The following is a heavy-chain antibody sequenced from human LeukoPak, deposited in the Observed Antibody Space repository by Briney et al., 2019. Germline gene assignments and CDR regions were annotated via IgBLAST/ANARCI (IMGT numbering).Heavy chain of an antibody. CDR2: IDKHGSGK. Sequence: VQPGGSLRLSCVASGFTFSTSWVTWVRQAPGKGLEWVANIDKHGSGKYYVDSVKGRFAISRGYASNSVFLQMDSLRAEDTSVYYCARDAGWGYYDLWGQGTPVTVSS. CDR3: ARDAGWGYYDL. V-gene: IGHV3-7*01. D-gene: IGHD1-26*01. CDR1: GFTFSTSW. J-gene: IGHJ4*02.